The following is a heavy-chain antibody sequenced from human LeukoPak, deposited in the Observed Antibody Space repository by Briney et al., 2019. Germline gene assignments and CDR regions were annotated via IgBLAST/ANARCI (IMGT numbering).Heavy chain of an antibody. CDR1: GGSFSGFY. Sequence: PSETLSLTCAVYGGSFSGFYWSWIRQPPGKGLEWIGGINHSGSPNYIPSLKNRVTISLDTSKNQFSLKLSSVTAADTAVYYCARERRDSSGYLHYFDYWGQGTLVTVSS. CDR2: INHSGSP. J-gene: IGHJ4*02. V-gene: IGHV4-34*01. CDR3: ARERRDSSGYLHYFDY. D-gene: IGHD3-22*01.